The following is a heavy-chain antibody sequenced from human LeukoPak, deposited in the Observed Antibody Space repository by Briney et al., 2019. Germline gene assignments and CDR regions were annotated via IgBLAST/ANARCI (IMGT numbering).Heavy chain of an antibody. J-gene: IGHJ4*02. CDR3: ARGEAYYYDSSGYLGG. CDR1: GGTFSSYA. V-gene: IGHV1-69*01. CDR2: IIPIFGTA. D-gene: IGHD3-22*01. Sequence: SVKVSCKASGGTFSSYAISWVRQAPGQGLEWMGGIIPIFGTANYAQKFQGRVTITADESTSPAYMELSSLRSEDTAVYYCARGEAYYYDSSGYLGGWGQGTLVTVSS.